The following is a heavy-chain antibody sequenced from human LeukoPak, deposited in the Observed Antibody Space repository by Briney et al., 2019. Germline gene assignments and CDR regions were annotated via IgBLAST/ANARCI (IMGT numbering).Heavy chain of an antibody. Sequence: SDTLSLICTVSGGSIRSDSYYWGWIRQSPVKGLEWIANIYYNGRTYYNPSLKSRVAVSVDTSKIQFSLTLSSATAADTAVYYCARVFYDTSGAFDCWDQGLLVTVSS. V-gene: IGHV4-39*01. CDR3: ARVFYDTSGAFDC. J-gene: IGHJ4*02. CDR2: IYYNGRT. CDR1: GGSIRSDSYY. D-gene: IGHD3-22*01.